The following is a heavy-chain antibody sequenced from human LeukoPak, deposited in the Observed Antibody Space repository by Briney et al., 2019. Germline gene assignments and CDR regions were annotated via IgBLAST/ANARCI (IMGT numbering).Heavy chain of an antibody. J-gene: IGHJ5*02. CDR1: GGSISSSSYY. Sequence: PSETLSLTCTVSGGSISSSSYYWGWIRQPPGKGLEWIVSIYYSGSTYYNPSLKSRVTISVDTSKNQFSLKLSSVTAADTAVYYCARGSSSWSHEFDPWGQGTLVTVSS. CDR3: ARGSSSWSHEFDP. CDR2: IYYSGST. V-gene: IGHV4-39*01. D-gene: IGHD6-13*01.